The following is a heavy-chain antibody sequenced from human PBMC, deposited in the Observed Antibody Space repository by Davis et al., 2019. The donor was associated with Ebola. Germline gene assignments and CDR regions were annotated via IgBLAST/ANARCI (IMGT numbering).Heavy chain of an antibody. V-gene: IGHV4-59*01. CDR1: GGSISSYY. D-gene: IGHD1-26*01. J-gene: IGHJ5*02. CDR2: IYYSGRT. Sequence: SETLSLTCTVSGGSISSYYWSWIRQPPGKGLEWIGYIYYSGRTNYNPSLKSRVTISVDTSKNQFSLKLSSVTAADTAVYYCARARVGATTSWFDPWGQGTLVTVSS. CDR3: ARARVGATTSWFDP.